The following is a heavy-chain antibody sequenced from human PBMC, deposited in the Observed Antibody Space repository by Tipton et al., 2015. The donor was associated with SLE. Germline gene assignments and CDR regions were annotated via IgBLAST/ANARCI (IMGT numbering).Heavy chain of an antibody. CDR1: GYSISSGYY. Sequence: TLSLTCTVSGYSISSGYYWGWIRQPPGKGLEWIGSIYHSGSTYYNPSLKSRVTISVDTSKNQFSLKLSSVTAADTAVYYCASSVAWDPFDHWGQGTLVTVSS. CDR3: ASSVAWDPFDH. CDR2: IYHSGST. V-gene: IGHV4-38-2*02. J-gene: IGHJ4*02. D-gene: IGHD1-26*01.